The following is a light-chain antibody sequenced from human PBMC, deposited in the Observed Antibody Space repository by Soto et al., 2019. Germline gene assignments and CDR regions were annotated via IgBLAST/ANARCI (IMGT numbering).Light chain of an antibody. CDR3: QQLHDWPIT. CDR1: QTISSW. CDR2: AAS. J-gene: IGKJ5*01. Sequence: DNLLTQSISTLSGXVGDXVTIXXRASQTISSWLAWYQQKPGKAPKLLIYAASSLKSGVPSRFSGSGSGTDFTLTISSLQPEDFAPYYCQQLHDWPITFGQGTRLE. V-gene: IGKV1-5*01.